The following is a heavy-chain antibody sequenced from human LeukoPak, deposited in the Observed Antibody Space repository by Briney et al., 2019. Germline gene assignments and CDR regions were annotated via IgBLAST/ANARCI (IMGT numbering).Heavy chain of an antibody. Sequence: GGSLRLSCAASGFTFSSYAMSWVCQAPGKGLAWVSAISGSGGSTYYADSVKGRFTISRDNSKNTLYLQMSSLRVEDTAVYYCAKQRGSGYYYSWFDPWGQGTLVTVSS. J-gene: IGHJ5*02. CDR1: GFTFSSYA. CDR3: AKQRGSGYYYSWFDP. V-gene: IGHV3-23*01. CDR2: ISGSGGST. D-gene: IGHD3-22*01.